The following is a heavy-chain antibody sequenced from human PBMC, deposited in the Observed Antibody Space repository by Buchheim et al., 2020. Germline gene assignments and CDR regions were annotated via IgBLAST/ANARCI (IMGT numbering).Heavy chain of an antibody. CDR2: ISDDATRT. V-gene: IGHV3-30*04. CDR3: ASDLSGGGLDY. J-gene: IGHJ4*02. CDR1: GISFSRYS. D-gene: IGHD2-15*01. Sequence: QVQLVESGGGVVRPGRSLRLSCAASGISFSRYSMHWVRQAPGKGLEWVAVISDDATRTNYADSVRGRFTISRDNSRHTLYLQMGSLRLDDTAVFYCASDLSGGGLDYWGQGTL.